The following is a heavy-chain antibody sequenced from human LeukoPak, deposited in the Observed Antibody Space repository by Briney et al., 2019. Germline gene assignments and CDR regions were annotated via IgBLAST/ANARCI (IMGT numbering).Heavy chain of an antibody. V-gene: IGHV3-7*01. CDR2: IKHDAREK. Sequence: GGSLRLSCAASGFTFSGYQMNWIRQAPGKGLEWVANIKHDAREKYYVDSVMGRFTISRDNAKNSVFLQMNSLRAEDTALYYCARSAFPADYWGQGILVTVSS. CDR3: ARSAFPADY. D-gene: IGHD2/OR15-2a*01. CDR1: GFTFSGYQ. J-gene: IGHJ4*02.